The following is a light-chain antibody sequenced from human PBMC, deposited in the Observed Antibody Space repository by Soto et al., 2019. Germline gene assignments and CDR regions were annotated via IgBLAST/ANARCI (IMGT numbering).Light chain of an antibody. CDR1: SSDVGSYNL. CDR3: SSYAGSNNLV. CDR2: EGS. Sequence: QSALTQPASVSGSPGQSITISCTGTSSDVGSYNLVSWYQQHPGKAPKLMIYEGSTRPPGVPDRFSGSKSGNTASLTVSGLQAEDEADYYCSSYAGSNNLVFGGGTKVTVL. V-gene: IGLV2-14*02. J-gene: IGLJ2*01.